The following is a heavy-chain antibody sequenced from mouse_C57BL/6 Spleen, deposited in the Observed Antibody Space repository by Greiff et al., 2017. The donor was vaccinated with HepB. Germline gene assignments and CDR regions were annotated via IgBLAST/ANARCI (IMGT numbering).Heavy chain of an antibody. D-gene: IGHD1-1*01. CDR1: GFSFNTYA. CDR3: VRHDYYGSRKGYYYAMDY. CDR2: IRSKSNNYAT. J-gene: IGHJ4*01. Sequence: EVKLVESGGGLVQPKGSLKLSCAASGFSFNTYAMNWVRQAPGKGLEWVARIRSKSNNYATYYADSVKDRFTISRDDSESMLYLQMNNLKTEDTAMYYCVRHDYYGSRKGYYYAMDYWGQGTSVTVSS. V-gene: IGHV10-1*01.